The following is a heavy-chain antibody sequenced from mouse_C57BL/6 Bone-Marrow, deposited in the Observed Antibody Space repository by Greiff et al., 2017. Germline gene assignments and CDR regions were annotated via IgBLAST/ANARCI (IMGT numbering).Heavy chain of an antibody. CDR1: GYSFTGYY. D-gene: IGHD1-1*01. Sequence: VQLQQSGPELVKPGASVKISCKASGYSFTGYYMNWVKQSPEKSLEWIGEINPSTGGTTYNQKFKAKATLTVDKSSSTAYMQLKSLTSEDSAVYYYASRIYYCGGSLAWFAYWGQGTLVTVSA. CDR2: INPSTGGT. V-gene: IGHV1-42*01. CDR3: ASRIYYCGGSLAWFAY. J-gene: IGHJ3*01.